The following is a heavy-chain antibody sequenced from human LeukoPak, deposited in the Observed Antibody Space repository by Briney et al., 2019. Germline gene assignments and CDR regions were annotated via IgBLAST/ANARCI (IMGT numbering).Heavy chain of an antibody. V-gene: IGHV3-30*18. CDR1: GFTFSSYG. CDR2: ISYEGSNK. J-gene: IGHJ6*02. CDR3: AKGHRSYSSSWYEGYYYYGMDV. D-gene: IGHD6-13*01. Sequence: PGGALRHSCGAPGFTFSSYGVAWVRQARGRGRGGEAVISYEGSNKCYADSVKGRFTISRDNSKNTLYLQMDSLRAEDAAVYYCAKGHRSYSSSWYEGYYYYGMDVWGQGTTVTVSS.